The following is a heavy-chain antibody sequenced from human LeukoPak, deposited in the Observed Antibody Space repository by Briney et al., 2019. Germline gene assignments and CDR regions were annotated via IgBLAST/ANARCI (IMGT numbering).Heavy chain of an antibody. CDR1: GFTFSSYA. D-gene: IGHD2-2*01. Sequence: SGGSLRLSCAASGFTFSSYAMSWVRQAPGNGLEWVSTISGSGGSTYYADSVKGRFTISRDNSKNTLYLQMNSLRAEDTAVYHCAKAIRTSCYGCNMDVWGKGTTVTVSS. J-gene: IGHJ6*03. CDR2: ISGSGGST. CDR3: AKAIRTSCYGCNMDV. V-gene: IGHV3-23*01.